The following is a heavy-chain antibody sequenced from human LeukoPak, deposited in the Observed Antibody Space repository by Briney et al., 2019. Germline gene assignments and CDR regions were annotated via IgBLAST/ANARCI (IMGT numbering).Heavy chain of an antibody. CDR2: ISWNSGSI. V-gene: IGHV3-9*01. Sequence: PGGSLRLSCAASGFTFDDYTMHWVRQAPGKGLEWVSGISWNSGSIGYADSVKGRFTISRDNAKNSLYLQMNSLRAEDTALYYCAKAETDCSGGSCQYYFDYWGQGTLVTVSS. CDR1: GFTFDDYT. D-gene: IGHD2-15*01. J-gene: IGHJ4*02. CDR3: AKAETDCSGGSCQYYFDY.